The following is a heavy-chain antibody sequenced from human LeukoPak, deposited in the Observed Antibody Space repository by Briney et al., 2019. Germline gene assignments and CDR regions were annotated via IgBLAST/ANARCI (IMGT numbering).Heavy chain of an antibody. D-gene: IGHD5-18*01. CDR1: GYTFTSYY. CDR2: INPSGGST. CDR3: ARDRFGYGNKPIFHY. V-gene: IGHV1-46*01. J-gene: IGHJ4*02. Sequence: ASVKVSCKASGYTFTSYYMHWVRQAPGQGLEWMGIINPSGGSTSYAQKFQGRVTMTRDMSTSTVYMELSSLRSEDTAVYYCARDRFGYGNKPIFHYWGQGTLVTVSS.